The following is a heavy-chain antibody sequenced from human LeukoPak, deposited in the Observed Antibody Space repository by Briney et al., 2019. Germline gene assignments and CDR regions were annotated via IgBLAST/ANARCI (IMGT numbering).Heavy chain of an antibody. V-gene: IGHV3-33*01. D-gene: IGHD3-3*01. CDR2: IWYDGSNK. CDR3: ARGLFFWSGYGNFDY. J-gene: IGHJ4*02. Sequence: GGSLRLSCAASGFTFSSYGMHWVRQAPGKGLEWVAVIWYDGSNKYYADSVKGRFTISRDNSKNTLYLQMNSLRAEDTAVYYCARGLFFWSGYGNFDYWGQGTLVIVSS. CDR1: GFTFSSYG.